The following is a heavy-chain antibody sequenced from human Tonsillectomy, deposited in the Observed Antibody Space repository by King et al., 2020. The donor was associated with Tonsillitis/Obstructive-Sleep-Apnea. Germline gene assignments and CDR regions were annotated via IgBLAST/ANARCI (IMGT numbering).Heavy chain of an antibody. CDR2: INPSSGIT. D-gene: IGHD2-15*01. CDR1: GYTFTRYY. J-gene: IGHJ4*02. V-gene: IGHV1-46*01. CDR3: ARDDKDDRYFDY. Sequence: QLVQSGAEVKKPGASVKVSCKAYGYTFTRYYIHWVRQAPGQGLEWMGIINPSSGITTYAQKFQGRVTMTRDTSTSTVNMELSGLRSEDTAVYYCARDDKDDRYFDYWGQGTLVPVSS.